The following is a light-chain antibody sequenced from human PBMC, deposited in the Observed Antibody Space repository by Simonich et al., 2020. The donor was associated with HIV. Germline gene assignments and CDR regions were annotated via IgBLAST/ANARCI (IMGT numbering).Light chain of an antibody. Sequence: DIVMTQSPLSLPVTPGEPASFSCRSRQSLLHSNGYNYLDWYLQKPGQSPQLLIYLGSNRASGVPDRFSGSGSGTDFTLKISRVEAEDVGVYYCMQALQNPYTFGQGTKLEIK. CDR2: LGS. J-gene: IGKJ2*01. CDR1: QSLLHSNGYNY. V-gene: IGKV2-28*01. CDR3: MQALQNPYT.